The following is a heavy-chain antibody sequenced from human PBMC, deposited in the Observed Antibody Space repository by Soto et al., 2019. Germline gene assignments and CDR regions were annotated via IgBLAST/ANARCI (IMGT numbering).Heavy chain of an antibody. CDR2: ISAYDGKT. CDR3: ARDPHEYWTRYCFDP. J-gene: IGHJ5*02. CDR1: GYNFNIYG. D-gene: IGHD3-3*01. Sequence: ASVKVSCKASGYNFNIYGINWVRQAPGQGLELMGWISAYDGKTTYAEKFQGRVTMTTDASTSTAYMELRSLRSDDTAVYYCARDPHEYWTRYCFDPWGQGTLVILSS. V-gene: IGHV1-18*01.